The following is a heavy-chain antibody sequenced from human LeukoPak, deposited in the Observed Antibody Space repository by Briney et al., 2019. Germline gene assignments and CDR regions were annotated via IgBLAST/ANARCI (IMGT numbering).Heavy chain of an antibody. CDR3: ARELPTGTDYFDY. CDR1: GFTFNMYW. D-gene: IGHD3-10*01. J-gene: IGHJ4*02. Sequence: GGSLRLSCAASGFTFNMYWMGWVRQASGKGLEWVANIKQDGSEKYYVDSVTGRFTISRDNAKNSLYLQMNSLRAEDTAVYYCARELPTGTDYFDYWGPGTLVTVSS. CDR2: IKQDGSEK. V-gene: IGHV3-7*01.